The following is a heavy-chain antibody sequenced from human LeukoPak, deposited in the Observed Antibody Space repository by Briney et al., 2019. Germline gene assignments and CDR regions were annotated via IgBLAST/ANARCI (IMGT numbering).Heavy chain of an antibody. CDR2: INPNSGGT. CDR1: GYTFTGYY. CDR3: ARDLTYPSGAFDI. Sequence: ASVKVSCKASGYTFTGYYMHWVRQAPGQGLEWMGWINPNSGGTNYAQKFQGRVTITRDTSASTAYMELSSLRSEDTAVYYCARDLTYPSGAFDIWGQGTMVTVSS. J-gene: IGHJ3*02. V-gene: IGHV1-2*02. D-gene: IGHD1-26*01.